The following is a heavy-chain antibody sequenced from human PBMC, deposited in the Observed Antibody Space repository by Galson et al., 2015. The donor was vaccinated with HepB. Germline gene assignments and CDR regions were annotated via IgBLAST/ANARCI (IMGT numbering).Heavy chain of an antibody. CDR3: ARLPSESPTFDF. J-gene: IGHJ3*01. D-gene: IGHD3-10*01. CDR1: GFTVSTNY. Sequence: SLRLSCAASGFTVSTNYMSWVRQAPGKGLEWVSVISTGGSTYYADSVKGRFTISKDNSKNTLYLQMNSLRAEDTAVYYCARLPSESPTFDFWGQGTMVTVSS. CDR2: ISTGGST. V-gene: IGHV3-53*05.